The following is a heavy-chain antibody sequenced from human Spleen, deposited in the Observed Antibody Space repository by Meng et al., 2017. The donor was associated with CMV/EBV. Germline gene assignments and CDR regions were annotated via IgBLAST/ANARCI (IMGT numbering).Heavy chain of an antibody. CDR3: ARVYYDILSDYGMDV. V-gene: IGHV3-69-1*01. CDR2: ISSSSYI. Sequence: GESLKISCAASGFTFDDYAMHWVRQAPGKGLEWVSSISSSSYIYYADSVKGRFTISRDNAKNSLYLQMNSLRAEDTAVYYCARVYYDILSDYGMDVWGQGTTVTVSS. D-gene: IGHD3-9*01. CDR1: GFTFDDYA. J-gene: IGHJ6*02.